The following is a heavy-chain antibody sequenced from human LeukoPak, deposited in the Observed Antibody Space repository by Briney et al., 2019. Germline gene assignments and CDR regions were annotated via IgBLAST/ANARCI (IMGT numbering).Heavy chain of an antibody. D-gene: IGHD1-14*01. V-gene: IGHV4-61*02. CDR2: IYTNGNI. J-gene: IGHJ4*02. CDR3: ARDSNPGPGVFDS. CDR1: SGSISSGSYY. Sequence: SQTLSLTCTVSSGSISSGSYYWSWIRQPAGKGLEWIGRIYTNGNINYNPSLKSRVTISVDTSKNQFSLKLSSVTAADTAVYYCARDSNPGPGVFDSWGQGTLVTVSS.